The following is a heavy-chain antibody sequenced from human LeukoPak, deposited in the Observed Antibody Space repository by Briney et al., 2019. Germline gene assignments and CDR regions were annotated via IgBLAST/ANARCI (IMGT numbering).Heavy chain of an antibody. V-gene: IGHV1-46*01. CDR1: GYTFTSYY. CDR3: ARVLYDILTGYYWPTGY. Sequence: ASVKVSCKASGYTFTSYYMHWVRQAPGQGLEWMGIINPSGGSTSYAQKFQGRVTMTRDTSTSTVYMELSSLRSEDTAVYYCARVLYDILTGYYWPTGYWGQGTLVTVSS. J-gene: IGHJ4*02. D-gene: IGHD3-9*01. CDR2: INPSGGST.